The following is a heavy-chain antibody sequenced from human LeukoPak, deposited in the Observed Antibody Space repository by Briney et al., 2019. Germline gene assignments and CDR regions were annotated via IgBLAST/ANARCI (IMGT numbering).Heavy chain of an antibody. Sequence: ASSVKGSCKGSGYSYTSSRGSWVRQAPGQGLEWVGWISAYKGNTNYAQKLQGRVTMTTDTSTSTAYMELRSLRSDDTAVYYCARNRRLAAVGTIDYWGKGTLVTVSS. V-gene: IGHV1-18*01. CDR3: ARNRRLAAVGTIDY. D-gene: IGHD6-13*01. CDR2: ISAYKGNT. CDR1: GYSYTSSR. J-gene: IGHJ4*02.